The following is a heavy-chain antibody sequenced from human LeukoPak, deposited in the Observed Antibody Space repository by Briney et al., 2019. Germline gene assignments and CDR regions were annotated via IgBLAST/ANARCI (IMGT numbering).Heavy chain of an antibody. CDR2: IYYSGST. D-gene: IGHD1-26*01. CDR1: GGSISSGDYY. CDR3: ARRWELLYAFDI. J-gene: IGHJ3*02. Sequence: SETLSLTCTVSGGSISSGDYYWSWIRQPPGKGLEWIGYIYYSGSTNYNPSLKSRVTISVDTSKNQFSLKLSSVTAADTAVYYCARRWELLYAFDIWGQGTMVTVSS. V-gene: IGHV4-61*08.